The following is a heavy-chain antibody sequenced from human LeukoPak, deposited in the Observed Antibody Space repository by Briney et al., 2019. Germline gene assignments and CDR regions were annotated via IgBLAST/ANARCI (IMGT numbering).Heavy chain of an antibody. CDR3: ARDCSSGSCHLPF. CDR1: GYSFSTYG. CDR2: ISGKNGKI. V-gene: IGHV1-18*01. J-gene: IGHJ3*01. Sequence: ASVKVSCKASGYSFSTYGISWLRQAPGQGLEWVGWISGKNGKIHYAQEIQGRVTLTTDASTSTAYMEVTSLRTDDTAVYYCARDCSSGSCHLPFWGQGTMVTVSS. D-gene: IGHD2-15*01.